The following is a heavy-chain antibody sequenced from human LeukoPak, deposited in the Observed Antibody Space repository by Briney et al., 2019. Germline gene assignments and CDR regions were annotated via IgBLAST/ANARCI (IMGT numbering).Heavy chain of an antibody. J-gene: IGHJ4*02. D-gene: IGHD2-2*01. CDR3: ARRGGWEYQLPFDY. CDR2: INPSGGST. V-gene: IGHV1-46*03. Sequence: SVXVSCKASGYTFTSYYMHWVRQAPGQGLEWMGIINPSGGSTSYAQKFQGRVTMTRNTYKSKVYMELSSLRSEDTAVYYCARRGGWEYQLPFDYWGQGTLVTVSS. CDR1: GYTFTSYY.